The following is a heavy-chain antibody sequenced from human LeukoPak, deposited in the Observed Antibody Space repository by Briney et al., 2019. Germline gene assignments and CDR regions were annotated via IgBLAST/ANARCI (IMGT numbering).Heavy chain of an antibody. CDR3: AKDPHTAVAVSYGMDV. V-gene: IGHV3-23*01. Sequence: PGGSLRLSCAASGFTFSSYAMSWVRQAPGKGLEWVSAISGSGGSTYYADSVKGRFAISRGNSKNILYLQMNSLRAEDTAVYYCAKDPHTAVAVSYGMDVWGQGTTVTVSS. J-gene: IGHJ6*02. CDR2: ISGSGGST. CDR1: GFTFSSYA. D-gene: IGHD6-19*01.